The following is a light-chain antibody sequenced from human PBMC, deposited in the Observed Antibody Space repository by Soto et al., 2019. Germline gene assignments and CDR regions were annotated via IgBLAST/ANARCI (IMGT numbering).Light chain of an antibody. CDR1: QSVSSY. CDR3: QQRSNWPPGVT. CDR2: DAS. V-gene: IGKV3-11*01. J-gene: IGKJ4*01. Sequence: EIVLTQSPATLSWSPGERATLSCRASQSVSSYLAWYQQKPGQAPRLLIYDASNRATGIPARFSGSGSGTDFTLTISSLEPEDFSVYYCQQRSNWPPGVTFGGGTKVEIK.